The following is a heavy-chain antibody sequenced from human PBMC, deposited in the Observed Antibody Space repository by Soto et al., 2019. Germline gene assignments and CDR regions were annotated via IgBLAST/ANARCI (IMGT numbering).Heavy chain of an antibody. V-gene: IGHV3-23*01. D-gene: IGHD2-8*01. CDR3: AKEWSDARTREKCGLVDY. CDR2: ITASGTST. Sequence: EVQLLESGGGLVQPGGSLRLSCAASGFTFSSYAMAWVRQAPGKGLEWVSTITASGTSTYYADSVEGRFSISRDNSKNTLYLQMNSLRAEDTAVYYCAKEWSDARTREKCGLVDYWGQGALVTVSS. J-gene: IGHJ4*02. CDR1: GFTFSSYA.